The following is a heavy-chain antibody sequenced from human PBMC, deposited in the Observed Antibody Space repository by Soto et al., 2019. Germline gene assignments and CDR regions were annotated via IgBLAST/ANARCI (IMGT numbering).Heavy chain of an antibody. D-gene: IGHD3-10*01. CDR3: ARDLLGMSGNPLLKH. J-gene: IGHJ1*01. CDR1: GYTFTSYA. Sequence: ASVRVSCKASGYTFTSYAMHWVGQAAGQRLEWMGWINAGNGNTKYSQKFQGRVTITRDTSASTAYMELSSLRSEDSAVYYCARDLLGMSGNPLLKHWGQGTLVTVSS. V-gene: IGHV1-3*01. CDR2: INAGNGNT.